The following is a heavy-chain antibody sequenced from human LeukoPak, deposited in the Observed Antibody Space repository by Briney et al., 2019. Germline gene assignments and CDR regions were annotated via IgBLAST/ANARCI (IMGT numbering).Heavy chain of an antibody. CDR1: GFTFSSYG. CDR2: ISYDGSNK. J-gene: IGHJ6*02. D-gene: IGHD1-7*01. V-gene: IGHV3-30*18. Sequence: GRSLRLSCAASGFTFSSYGMLWVRQAPGKGLVWVAVISYDGSNKYYAGSVKGRFTISRDNSKNTLYLQMNSLRAEDTAVYYCAKGKTTLYYYGMDVWGQGTTVTVSS. CDR3: AKGKTTLYYYGMDV.